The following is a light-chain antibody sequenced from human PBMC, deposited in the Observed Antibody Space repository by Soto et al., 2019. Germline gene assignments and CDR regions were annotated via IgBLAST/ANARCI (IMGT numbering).Light chain of an antibody. CDR3: QVWDITTDHYV. J-gene: IGLJ1*01. V-gene: IGLV3-21*04. CDR2: YDS. CDR1: NIGSKR. Sequence: SYELTQPPSVSVAPEKTARLTVGGDNIGSKRVHWYRQKPGQAPVLVIYYDSDRPSGIPERFSGSNSGNTATLTINRVEAGDEADYYCQVWDITTDHYVFGTGTKVTVL.